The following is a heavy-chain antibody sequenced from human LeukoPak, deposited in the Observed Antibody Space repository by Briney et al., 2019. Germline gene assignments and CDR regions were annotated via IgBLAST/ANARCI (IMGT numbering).Heavy chain of an antibody. V-gene: IGHV3-7*03. CDR3: ARGGGLDV. D-gene: IGHD3-16*01. J-gene: IGHJ6*02. CDR1: GFTFSSYS. Sequence: GGSLRRSCAASGFTFSSYSMSWARQAPGKGLEWVASISHNGNVNYYVDSVKGRFTISRDNAKNSLYLRMSNLRAEDTAVYFCARGGGLDVWGQGATVTVSS. CDR2: ISHNGNVN.